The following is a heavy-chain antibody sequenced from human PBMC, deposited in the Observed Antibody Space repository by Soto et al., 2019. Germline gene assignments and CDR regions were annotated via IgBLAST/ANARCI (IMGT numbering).Heavy chain of an antibody. Sequence: EVQLVESGGGLVQPGGSLRLSCAASGFTFSSYWMSWVRQAPGKGLEWVANIKQDGSEKHYVDSVKGRVTISRDNAQNSLYLQMNSLRAEDTAVYYCAREGDEQQLVTFDYWGQGTLVTVSS. CDR2: IKQDGSEK. V-gene: IGHV3-7*01. J-gene: IGHJ4*02. D-gene: IGHD6-13*01. CDR1: GFTFSSYW. CDR3: AREGDEQQLVTFDY.